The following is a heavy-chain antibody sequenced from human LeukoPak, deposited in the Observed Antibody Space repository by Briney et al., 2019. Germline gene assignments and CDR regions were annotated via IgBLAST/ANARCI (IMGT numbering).Heavy chain of an antibody. CDR1: GFTFGDHA. V-gene: IGHV3-49*04. CDR3: TRGPMQLWLHNGMDV. Sequence: GRSLRLSCTGFGFTFGDHAMSWVRQAPGKGLEWVSFIRSKAYGGTTEYAASVKGRFSISRADSISIAYLQMNSLKTEDTAVYYCTRGPMQLWLHNGMDVWGQGTTVTVSS. D-gene: IGHD5-18*01. CDR2: IRSKAYGGTT. J-gene: IGHJ6*02.